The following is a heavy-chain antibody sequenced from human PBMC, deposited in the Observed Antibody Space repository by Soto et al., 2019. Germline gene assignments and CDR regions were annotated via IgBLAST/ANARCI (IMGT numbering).Heavy chain of an antibody. Sequence: QVQLVQSGTEVKKPGSSVKVSCKASGGTFRNYPINWVRQAPGQGLEWMGSIFPLTDIPDYAQNFQARLTISADKSTSTAYMELSSRTSDDTAMYSCARGPLVVLNYFESWGQGTLVTVSS. J-gene: IGHJ4*02. V-gene: IGHV1-69*02. CDR2: IFPLTDIP. CDR1: GGTFRNYP. CDR3: ARGPLVVLNYFES.